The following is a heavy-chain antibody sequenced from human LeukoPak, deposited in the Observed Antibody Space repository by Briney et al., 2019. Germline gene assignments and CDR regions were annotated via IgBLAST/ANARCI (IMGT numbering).Heavy chain of an antibody. D-gene: IGHD6-19*01. CDR3: ARLRSGWYGGDY. CDR1: GGIFSSYA. Sequence: GSSVKVSCKASGGIFSSYAISWVRRAPGQGLEWMGGIIPIFGTANYAQKFQGRVTITADESTSTAYMELSSLRSEDTAVYYCARLRSGWYGGDYWGQGNLVTVSS. J-gene: IGHJ4*02. V-gene: IGHV1-69*01. CDR2: IIPIFGTA.